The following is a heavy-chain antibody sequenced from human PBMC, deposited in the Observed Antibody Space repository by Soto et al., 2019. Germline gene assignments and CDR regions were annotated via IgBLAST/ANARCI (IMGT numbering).Heavy chain of an antibody. J-gene: IGHJ5*02. D-gene: IGHD4-17*01. CDR3: ARDRHDYGDFNWFDP. Sequence: DVQLVESGGGLVKPGESLRLSCAASGFAFSDFGMNWVRQAPGKGLEWVSSISRAGSPIYYADSLRGRFTISRDDSKNSVYLKVSRLIPEDTGIYYCARDRHDYGDFNWFDPWGQGTLVTVSS. CDR1: GFAFSDFG. CDR2: ISRAGSPI. V-gene: IGHV3-21*01.